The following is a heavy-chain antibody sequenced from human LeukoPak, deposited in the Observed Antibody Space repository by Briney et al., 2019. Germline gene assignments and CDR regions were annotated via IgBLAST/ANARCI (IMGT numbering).Heavy chain of an antibody. V-gene: IGHV1-46*01. CDR1: GYTFTSYY. CDR3: ARVVTPRYCSTPSCYWKGWFDP. Sequence: EASVKVSCKASGYTFTSYYMHWVRQAPGQGLEWMGIINPSGGSTSYAQKFQGRVTITADESTGTAYMELSSLRSEDTAVYYCARVVTPRYCSTPSCYWKGWFDPWGQGTLVTVSS. J-gene: IGHJ5*02. CDR2: INPSGGST. D-gene: IGHD2-2*01.